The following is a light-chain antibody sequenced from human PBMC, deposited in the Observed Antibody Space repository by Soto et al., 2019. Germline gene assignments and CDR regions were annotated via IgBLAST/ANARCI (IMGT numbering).Light chain of an antibody. Sequence: QSVLTQPASVSGSPGQSITISCTGTSSDVGDYNYVSWYQQHPGKAPKLMIYEVSNRPSGVSNRFSGSKSGNTASLTISGLQAEDEAYYYCSSYTRSSTLYVFGTGTKVTVL. CDR1: SSDVGDYNY. CDR3: SSYTRSSTLYV. CDR2: EVS. J-gene: IGLJ1*01. V-gene: IGLV2-14*01.